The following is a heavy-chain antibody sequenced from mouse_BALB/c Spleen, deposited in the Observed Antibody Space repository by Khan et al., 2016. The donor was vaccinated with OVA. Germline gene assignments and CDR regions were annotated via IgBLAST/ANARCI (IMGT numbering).Heavy chain of an antibody. Sequence: EVELVESGGGLVQPGGSLRLSCATSGFTFTDYYMSWVRQPSGKALEWLGFIRNKANYYTTEYITSVKGRFTISRDNSQSILYLQMNTLRAEDRATYYCARDRCHYFGYDPSDYWGQGTSVPVSS. J-gene: IGHJ4*01. V-gene: IGHV7-3*02. CDR3: ARDRCHYFGYDPSDY. D-gene: IGHD1-2*01. CDR1: GFTFTDYY. CDR2: IRNKANYYTT.